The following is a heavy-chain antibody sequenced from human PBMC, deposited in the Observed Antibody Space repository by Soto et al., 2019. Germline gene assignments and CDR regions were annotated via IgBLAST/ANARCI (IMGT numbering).Heavy chain of an antibody. Sequence: SVKVSCKASGGTFSSYAISWVRQAPGQGLEWMGGIIPILGTANYAQKFQGRVTITADESTSTAYMELSSLRSEDTAVYYCARDGGIAARGRYYYYYYGMDVWGQGTTVTVSS. V-gene: IGHV1-69*13. CDR3: ARDGGIAARGRYYYYYYGMDV. D-gene: IGHD6-6*01. J-gene: IGHJ6*02. CDR2: IIPILGTA. CDR1: GGTFSSYA.